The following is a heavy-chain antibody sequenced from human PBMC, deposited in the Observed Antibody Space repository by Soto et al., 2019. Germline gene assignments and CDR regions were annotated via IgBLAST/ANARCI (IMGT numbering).Heavy chain of an antibody. CDR3: ARTDIVVVPAADRYNWFDP. CDR2: IIPIFGTA. D-gene: IGHD2-2*01. Sequence: QVQLVQSGAEVKKPGSSVKVSCKASGGTFSSYAISWVRQAPGQGLEWMGGIIPIFGTANYAQKFQGRVTITADESTSTAYMELSSLRSEDTAVYYCARTDIVVVPAADRYNWFDPWGQGTLVTVSS. CDR1: GGTFSSYA. J-gene: IGHJ5*02. V-gene: IGHV1-69*01.